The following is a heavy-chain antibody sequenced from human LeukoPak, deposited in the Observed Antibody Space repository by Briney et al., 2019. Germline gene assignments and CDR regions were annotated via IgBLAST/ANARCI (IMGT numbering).Heavy chain of an antibody. CDR3: ARVQFTLGVPAATSIELGHWFDP. Sequence: ASVKVSCKASGYTFTSYDINWVRQATGQGLEWMGWMNPNSGNTGYAQKFQGRVTMTRNTSISTAYMEVVSLRSEVTAVYYCARVQFTLGVPAATSIELGHWFDPWGQGTLVSVSS. CDR1: GYTFTSYD. J-gene: IGHJ5*02. D-gene: IGHD2-2*01. CDR2: MNPNSGNT. V-gene: IGHV1-8*01.